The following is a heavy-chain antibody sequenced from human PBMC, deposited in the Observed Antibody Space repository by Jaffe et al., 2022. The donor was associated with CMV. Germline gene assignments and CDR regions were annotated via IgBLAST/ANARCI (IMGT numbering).Heavy chain of an antibody. Sequence: QVQLQESGPGLVKPSGTLSLTCAVSGGSLSSSNWWSWVRQPPGKGLEWIGEIYPSGSTNFNPSLKSRVTISVDKSKNQFSLNLSSVTAADTAVYYCARGVNSGWSGRYFDSWGQGTLVTVSS. CDR3: ARGVNSGWSGRYFDS. V-gene: IGHV4-4*02. CDR2: IYPSGST. J-gene: IGHJ4*02. CDR1: GGSLSSSNW. D-gene: IGHD6-19*01.